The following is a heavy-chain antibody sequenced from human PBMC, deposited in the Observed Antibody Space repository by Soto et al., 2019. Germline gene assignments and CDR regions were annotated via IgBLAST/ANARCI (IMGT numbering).Heavy chain of an antibody. CDR1: GYTFTSYG. V-gene: IGHV1-18*01. Sequence: QVQLVQSGAEVKKPGASVKVSCKASGYTFTSYGISWVRQAPGQGLEWMGWISAYNGNTNYAQKLQGRVTMTTDTSTSTAHMGLRSLRSDDTAVYYCAGGGGYYGSGSQADYWGQGTLVTVSS. D-gene: IGHD3-10*01. CDR2: ISAYNGNT. J-gene: IGHJ4*02. CDR3: AGGGGYYGSGSQADY.